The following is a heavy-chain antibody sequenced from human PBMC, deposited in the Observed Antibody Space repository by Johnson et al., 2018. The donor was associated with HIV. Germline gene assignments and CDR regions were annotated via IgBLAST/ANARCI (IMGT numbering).Heavy chain of an antibody. D-gene: IGHD5-24*01. V-gene: IGHV3-11*04. Sequence: VQLVESGGGLVKPGGSLRLSCAASGFTFSDYYMSWIRQAPGKGLEWVSYISSSGSPIYYADSVKGRFTISRDNAKNTLYLQMHSLRAVDTAVYFCARGCRDGYPCDAFDVWGRGTRVTVSS. CDR1: GFTFSDYY. J-gene: IGHJ3*01. CDR2: ISSSGSPI. CDR3: ARGCRDGYPCDAFDV.